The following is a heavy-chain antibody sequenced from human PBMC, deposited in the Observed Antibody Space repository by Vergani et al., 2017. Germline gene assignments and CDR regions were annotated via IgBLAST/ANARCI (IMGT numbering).Heavy chain of an antibody. J-gene: IGHJ4*02. CDR3: ARQRSSRFGELQN. CDR1: GFTFSSYS. V-gene: IGHV3-21*01. D-gene: IGHD3-10*01. CDR2: ISSSSSYI. Sequence: EVQLVESGGGLVKPGGSLRLSCAASGFTFSSYSMNWVRQAPGKGLEWVSSISSSSSYIYYADSVKGRFTISRDNAKNSLYLQMNSRRAEDTAVYYCARQRSSRFGELQNWGQGTLVTVSS.